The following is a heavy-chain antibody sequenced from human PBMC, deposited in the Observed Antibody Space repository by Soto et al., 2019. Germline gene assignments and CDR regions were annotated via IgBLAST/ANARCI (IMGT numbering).Heavy chain of an antibody. CDR2: IWYDGSNK. CDR1: GFTFSIYG. J-gene: IGHJ6*02. V-gene: IGHV3-33*01. Sequence: AGGSLRLSCAASGFTFSIYGMHWVRHAPGKGLEWVAVIWYDGSNKYYADSVKGRFTISRDNSKNTLYLQMNSLRAEDTAVYYCARDHDYGMDVWGQGTTVTVSS. CDR3: ARDHDYGMDV.